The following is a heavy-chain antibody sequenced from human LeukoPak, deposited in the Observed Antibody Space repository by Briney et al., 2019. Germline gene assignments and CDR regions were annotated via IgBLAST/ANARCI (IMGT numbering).Heavy chain of an antibody. CDR2: ISGSGGST. CDR3: AKLSSTFAELFDY. CDR1: GNYW. V-gene: IGHV3-23*01. D-gene: IGHD3-16*01. J-gene: IGHJ4*02. Sequence: GGSLRLSCAASGNYWMHWVRQAPGKGLEWVSAISGSGGSTYYADSVKGRFTISRDNSKNTLYLQMNSLRAEDTAVYYCAKLSSTFAELFDYWGQGTLVTVSS.